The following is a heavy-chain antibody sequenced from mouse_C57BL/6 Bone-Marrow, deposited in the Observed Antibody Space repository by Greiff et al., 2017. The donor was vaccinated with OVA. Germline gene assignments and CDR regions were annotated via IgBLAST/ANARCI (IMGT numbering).Heavy chain of an antibody. V-gene: IGHV5-6*01. D-gene: IGHD2-2*01. CDR1: GFTFSSYG. CDR3: ARQGIYYGYFFAY. J-gene: IGHJ3*01. CDR2: ISSGGSYA. Sequence: EVKLQESGGDLVKPGGSLKLSCAASGFTFSSYGMSWVRQTPDKRLEWVATISSGGSYAYYPDSVKGRFTISRDNAKNTLYLQMSSLKSEDTAMYYCARQGIYYGYFFAYWGQGTLVTVSA.